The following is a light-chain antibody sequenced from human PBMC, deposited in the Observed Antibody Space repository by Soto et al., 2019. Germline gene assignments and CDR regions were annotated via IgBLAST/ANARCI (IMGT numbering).Light chain of an antibody. CDR2: DAS. Sequence: IVLTQSPATLSLSPGERATLSCRASQSVSSYLAWYQQKPVQAPRLLIYDASNRATGIPARFSGSGSGTDFTLTISSLEPEDFAVYYCQQRSNWPPFTFGQGTRLEI. V-gene: IGKV3-11*01. J-gene: IGKJ5*01. CDR3: QQRSNWPPFT. CDR1: QSVSSY.